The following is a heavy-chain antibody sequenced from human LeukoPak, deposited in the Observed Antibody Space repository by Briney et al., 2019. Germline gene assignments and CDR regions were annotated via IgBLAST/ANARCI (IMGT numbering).Heavy chain of an antibody. Sequence: ASVKVSCKASGGTLSSYAISWVRQAPGQGLEWMGGIIPIFGTANYAQKFQGRVTITADESTSTAYMELSSLRSEDTAVYYCASRSEYYFFDYWGQGTLVTVSS. CDR1: GGTLSSYA. V-gene: IGHV1-69*13. CDR2: IIPIFGTA. D-gene: IGHD2/OR15-2a*01. J-gene: IGHJ4*02. CDR3: ASRSEYYFFDY.